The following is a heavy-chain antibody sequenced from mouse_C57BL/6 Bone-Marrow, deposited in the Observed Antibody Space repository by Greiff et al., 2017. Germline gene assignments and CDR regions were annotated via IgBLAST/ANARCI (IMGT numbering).Heavy chain of an antibody. CDR3: TTFYGSSYAGFSY. V-gene: IGHV14-4*01. CDR2: IDPENGDT. Sequence: EVQLQESGAELVRPGASVKLSCTASGFNIKDDYMHWVKQRPEQGLEWIGWIDPENGDTEYASKFQGKATITADTSSNTSYLQLSSLTSENTAVYYCTTFYGSSYAGFSYWCRGTLVTVSA. CDR1: GFNIKDDY. J-gene: IGHJ3*01. D-gene: IGHD1-1*01.